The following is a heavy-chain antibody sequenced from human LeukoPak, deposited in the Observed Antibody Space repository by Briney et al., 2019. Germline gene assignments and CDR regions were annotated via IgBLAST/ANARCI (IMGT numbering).Heavy chain of an antibody. Sequence: GASVKVSCKTSGYSFNDYYLHWVRQAPGQGLEWMGWINPNSGRTHHAPKFQGRVTLTTDTSITTAYMELSSLISGDTALYYCARDSSDILTGYYHFWGQGTLVTVSS. CDR1: GYSFNDYY. CDR2: INPNSGRT. D-gene: IGHD3-9*01. V-gene: IGHV1-2*02. J-gene: IGHJ4*02. CDR3: ARDSSDILTGYYHF.